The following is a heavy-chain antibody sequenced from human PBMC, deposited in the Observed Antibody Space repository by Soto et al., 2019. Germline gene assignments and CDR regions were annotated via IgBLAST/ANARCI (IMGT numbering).Heavy chain of an antibody. J-gene: IGHJ6*02. D-gene: IGHD3-3*01. Sequence: QVQLQESGPGLVKPSETLSLTCTVSGGSVSSESHYWSWIRQTPGKGLVWIGYIYYTGSTNYNHSNKGRVTMSVATSRDQVSLRLKSVTRADTAVYSCARDQYDFRSGCYYYAMEVCGQGTKVTVYS. CDR3: ARDQYDFRSGCYYYAMEV. V-gene: IGHV4-61*01. CDR1: GGSVSSESHY. CDR2: IYYTGST.